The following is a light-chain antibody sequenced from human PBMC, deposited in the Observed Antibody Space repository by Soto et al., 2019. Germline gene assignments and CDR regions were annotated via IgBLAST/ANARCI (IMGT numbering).Light chain of an antibody. V-gene: IGKV1-5*01. CDR1: QSISTW. Sequence: DIQMTQSPSTLTASVGDRVTITCRASQSISTWSAWYQQKPGKAPSLLIYGASSLKSGVPSRFSGSGSGTEFTLTISSLQPDDFATYYCQQYRSYSFGQGTKVEI. J-gene: IGKJ1*01. CDR3: QQYRSYS. CDR2: GAS.